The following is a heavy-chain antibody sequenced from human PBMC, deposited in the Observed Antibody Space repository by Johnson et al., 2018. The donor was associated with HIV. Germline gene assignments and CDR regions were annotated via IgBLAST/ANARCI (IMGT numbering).Heavy chain of an antibody. V-gene: IGHV3-11*04. CDR2: ISSSGSTI. J-gene: IGHJ3*02. D-gene: IGHD6-19*01. CDR3: ARDHGWSRGWLFDAFYI. CDR1: GFIFSDYY. Sequence: QVQLVESGGGLVKPGGSLRLSCAASGFIFSDYYLSWIRQATGKGLEWVSYISSSGSTIYYADSVKGRFTISRDNAKNSLYLQMNSLRPEDTAVYYCARDHGWSRGWLFDAFYIGGQCTMVTVSS.